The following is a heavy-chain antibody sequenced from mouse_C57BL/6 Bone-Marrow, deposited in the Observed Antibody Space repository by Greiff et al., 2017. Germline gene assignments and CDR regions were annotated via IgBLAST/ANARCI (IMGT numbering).Heavy chain of an antibody. CDR3: ARGEDYYSNYEYVDV. J-gene: IGHJ1*03. CDR1: GYTFTSYG. D-gene: IGHD2-5*01. CDR2: IYPRSGNT. Sequence: VNLVESGAELARPGASVKLSCKASGYTFTSYGISWVKQRPGQGLEWIGEIYPRSGNTYYNEKFKGKATLTADKSSSTAYMELRSLTSEDSAVYFCARGEDYYSNYEYVDVWGTGTTVTVSS. V-gene: IGHV1-81*01.